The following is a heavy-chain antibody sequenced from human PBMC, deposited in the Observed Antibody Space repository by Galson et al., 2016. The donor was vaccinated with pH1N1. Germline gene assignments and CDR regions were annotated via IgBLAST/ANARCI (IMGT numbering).Heavy chain of an antibody. CDR1: GYTFSDSD. J-gene: IGHJ5*02. Sequence: SVKVSCKASGYTFSDSDINWVRQASGQGLEWMGWIRTTRGNPGYSHRFQGRGITTTATSTSNAYMEVGSLTSEAPAVDFCAGADHVAADGGFDPWGQGTLVTVSS. V-gene: IGHV1-8*02. CDR2: IRTTRGNP. CDR3: AGADHVAADGGFDP. D-gene: IGHD3-10*01.